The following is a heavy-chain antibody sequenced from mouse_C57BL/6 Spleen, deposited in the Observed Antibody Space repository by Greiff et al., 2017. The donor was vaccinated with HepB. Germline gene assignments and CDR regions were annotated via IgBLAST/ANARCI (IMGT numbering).Heavy chain of an antibody. CDR1: GYTFTSYW. CDR3: ARNDGSHWYFDG. D-gene: IGHD2-3*01. Sequence: QVQLQQSGAELVMPGASVKLSCKASGYTFTSYWMHWVKQRPGQGLEWIGEIDPSDSYTNYNQKFKGKSTLTVDKSSSTAYMQLSSLTSEDSAVYYCARNDGSHWYFDGWGTGTTVTVSS. CDR2: IDPSDSYT. J-gene: IGHJ1*03. V-gene: IGHV1-69*01.